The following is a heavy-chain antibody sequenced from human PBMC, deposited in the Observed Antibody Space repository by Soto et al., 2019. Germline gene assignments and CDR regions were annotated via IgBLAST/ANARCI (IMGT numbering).Heavy chain of an antibody. Sequence: SETLSLTCTVSGGSISSYYWSWIRQPPGKGLEWIGYIYYSGSTNYNPSLKSRVTISVDTSKNQFSLKLSSVTAADTAVYYCARDSRDGYKALDYAFDIWGQGTMVTVSS. CDR2: IYYSGST. V-gene: IGHV4-59*01. CDR1: GGSISSYY. J-gene: IGHJ3*02. CDR3: ARDSRDGYKALDYAFDI. D-gene: IGHD5-12*01.